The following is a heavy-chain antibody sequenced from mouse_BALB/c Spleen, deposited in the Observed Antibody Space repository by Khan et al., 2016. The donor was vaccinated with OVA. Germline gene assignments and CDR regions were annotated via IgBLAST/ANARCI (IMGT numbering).Heavy chain of an antibody. CDR2: ISTNYGDA. CDR1: GYTFTDYA. Sequence: QVQLQQSGAELVRPGVSVKISCKASGYTFTDYAMHWVKQRHAKSLEWIGVISTNYGDADYNQKFQGKASMTVDRSSSTAYMELARVTSEDSAIXCCVRVGKFAYWGQGTLVTVAA. J-gene: IGHJ3*01. V-gene: IGHV1S137*01. D-gene: IGHD4-1*01. CDR3: VRVGKFAY.